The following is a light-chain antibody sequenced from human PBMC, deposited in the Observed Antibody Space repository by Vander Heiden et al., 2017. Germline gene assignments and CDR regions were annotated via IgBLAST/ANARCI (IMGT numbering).Light chain of an antibody. Sequence: DIQMTQSPSSLSASVGDRVTIHCRASQSISSYLNWYQQKPGKAPKLLIYAASSLQSGVPSRFSGSGSGTDFTLTISRLQPEDFATYYCQQSDSTPKTFGQGTKVEIK. CDR1: QSISSY. J-gene: IGKJ1*01. V-gene: IGKV1-39*01. CDR3: QQSDSTPKT. CDR2: AAS.